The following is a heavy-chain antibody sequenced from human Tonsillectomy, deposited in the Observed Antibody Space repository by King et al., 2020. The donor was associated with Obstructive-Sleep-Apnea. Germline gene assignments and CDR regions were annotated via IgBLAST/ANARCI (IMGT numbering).Heavy chain of an antibody. D-gene: IGHD1-26*01. CDR3: ARGGGASDAFDI. V-gene: IGHV3-11*06. J-gene: IGHJ3*02. CDR1: EFTFSVYY. Sequence: VQLVESGGGLVKPGGSLRLSCEASEFTFSVYYMSWIRQAPGKGLEWISHISGSSSYTNYADSVKGRFTISRDNAKNSLFLQMNSLRAEDTAVYFCARGGGASDAFDIWGQGTMVTVSS. CDR2: ISGSSSYT.